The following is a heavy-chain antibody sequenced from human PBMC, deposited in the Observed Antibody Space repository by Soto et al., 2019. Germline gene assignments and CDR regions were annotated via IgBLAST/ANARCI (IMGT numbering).Heavy chain of an antibody. D-gene: IGHD6-19*01. CDR1: GGTFGSYA. Sequence: QVQLVQSGAEVKKPGSSVKVSCKASGGTFGSYAISWVRQAPGQGLEWMGGIIPIFGTANYAQKFQGRVTITADESTSTAYMELSSLRSEDTAVYYCARDAIAVAGPYYFDYWGQGTLVTVSS. J-gene: IGHJ4*02. CDR2: IIPIFGTA. V-gene: IGHV1-69*12. CDR3: ARDAIAVAGPYYFDY.